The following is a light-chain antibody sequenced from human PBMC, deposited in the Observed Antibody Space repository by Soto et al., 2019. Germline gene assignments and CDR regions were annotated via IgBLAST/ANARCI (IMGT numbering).Light chain of an antibody. CDR3: QQYNNWPPVT. CDR2: LAS. CDR1: QSVSGSY. J-gene: IGKJ4*01. V-gene: IGKV3-20*01. Sequence: EIVLTQSPGTLSLSPGDRATLSCRASQSVSGSYLAWYQQKPGQAPRLLIYLASSRATGIPDRFSGSGSGTDFTLTISSLQSEDFAVYYCQQYNNWPPVTFGGGTKVDIK.